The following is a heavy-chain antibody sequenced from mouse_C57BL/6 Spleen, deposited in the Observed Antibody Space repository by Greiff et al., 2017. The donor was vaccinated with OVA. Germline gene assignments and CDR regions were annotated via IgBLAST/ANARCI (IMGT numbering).Heavy chain of an antibody. D-gene: IGHD1-1*01. CDR1: GFTFSSYA. Sequence: EVKVEESGGGLVKPGGSLKLSCAASGFTFSSYAMSWVRQTPEKRLEWVATISDGGSYTYYPDNVKGRFTISRDNAKNNLYLQMSHLKSEDTAMYYCARVITTVVATGDWYFDVWGTGTTVTVSS. V-gene: IGHV5-4*03. CDR2: ISDGGSYT. CDR3: ARVITTVVATGDWYFDV. J-gene: IGHJ1*03.